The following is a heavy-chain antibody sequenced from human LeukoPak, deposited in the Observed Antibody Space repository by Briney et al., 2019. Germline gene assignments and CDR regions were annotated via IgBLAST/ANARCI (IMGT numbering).Heavy chain of an antibody. CDR2: MSSGNRNPDYE. CDR1: GFTFSTYN. CDR3: ARPSVNDYADFQY. Sequence: GGSLRLSCVASGFTFSTYNMHWLRQAPGKGVEGVSLMSSGNRNPDYEHYSESVRGRFTISRDNAKNSLFLHMSSLREDDTAVYYCARPSVNDYADFQYWGQGALVTVSS. V-gene: IGHV3-21*06. D-gene: IGHD4-17*01. J-gene: IGHJ1*01.